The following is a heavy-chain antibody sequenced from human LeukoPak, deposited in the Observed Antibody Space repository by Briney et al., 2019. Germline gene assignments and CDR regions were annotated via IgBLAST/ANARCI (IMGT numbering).Heavy chain of an antibody. V-gene: IGHV1-2*02. CDR3: ARVFSAGGPDHDAFDI. Sequence: GASVKVSCKASGYTFTGYYMHWVRQAPGQGLEWMGWINPNSGGTNYAQKFQGRVTMTRDTSISTAYMELSRLRSDDTAVYYCARVFSAGGPDHDAFDIWGQGTMVTVSS. CDR2: INPNSGGT. J-gene: IGHJ3*02. D-gene: IGHD6-19*01. CDR1: GYTFTGYY.